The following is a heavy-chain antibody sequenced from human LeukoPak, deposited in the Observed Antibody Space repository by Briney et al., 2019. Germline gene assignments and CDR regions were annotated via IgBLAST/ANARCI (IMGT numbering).Heavy chain of an antibody. V-gene: IGHV3-64D*06. CDR1: GFTFSSYA. J-gene: IGHJ6*04. Sequence: GGSLRLSCAASGFTFSSYAMYWVRQAPGKGLEYVSGISSNGGSTHYADSVKGRFTISRDNSKNTLYLQMSSLRAEDTAVYYCVTSRPSGGYYYYYGMDVWGKGTTVTVSS. CDR2: ISSNGGST. D-gene: IGHD3-10*01. CDR3: VTSRPSGGYYYYYGMDV.